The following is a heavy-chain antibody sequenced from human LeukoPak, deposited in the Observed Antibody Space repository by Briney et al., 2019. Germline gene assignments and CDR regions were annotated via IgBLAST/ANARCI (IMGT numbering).Heavy chain of an antibody. Sequence: SETLSLTCAVYGGSFSGYYWGWIRQPPGKGLEWIGDIDHNGKSNFNPSLKSRVSISLDTSRNQFSLKLNSVAAADSATYYCARIASAYCDGGSCYLLGDRFDPWGQGTLVTVSS. CDR2: IDHNGKS. CDR1: GGSFSGYY. D-gene: IGHD2-21*01. J-gene: IGHJ5*02. V-gene: IGHV4-34*01. CDR3: ARIASAYCDGGSCYLLGDRFDP.